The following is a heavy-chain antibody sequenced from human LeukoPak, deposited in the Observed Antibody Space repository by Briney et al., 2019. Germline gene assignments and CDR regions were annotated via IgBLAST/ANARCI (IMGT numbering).Heavy chain of an antibody. CDR1: GYTLTELS. CDR2: IIPIFGTA. Sequence: GASVKVSCKISGYTLTELSMHWVRQAPGQGLEWMGGIIPIFGTANYAQKFQGRVTITADKSTSTAYMELSSLRSEDTAVYYCARGVLRFLENYFDYWGQGTLVTVSS. J-gene: IGHJ4*02. D-gene: IGHD3-3*01. V-gene: IGHV1-69*06. CDR3: ARGVLRFLENYFDY.